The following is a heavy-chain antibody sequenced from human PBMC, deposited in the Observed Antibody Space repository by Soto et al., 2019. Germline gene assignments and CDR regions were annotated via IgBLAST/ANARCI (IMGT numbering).Heavy chain of an antibody. CDR2: IYHNGGT. V-gene: IGHV4-59*01. Sequence: ETLSVTCTVSGGSLSGYYWTWIRQLPGKGLEWIGYIYHNGGTSSNPSLKRRVSISLDRSRYQVFLKLTSVPAADTAMYSCAGGVYSSNRTGRWLDRWGRETLFGVSS. CDR1: GGSLSGYY. D-gene: IGHD6-13*01. CDR3: AGGVYSSNRTGRWLDR. J-gene: IGHJ5*02.